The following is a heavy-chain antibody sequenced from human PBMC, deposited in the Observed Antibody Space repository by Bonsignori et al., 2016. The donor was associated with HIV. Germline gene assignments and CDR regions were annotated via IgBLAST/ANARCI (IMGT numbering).Heavy chain of an antibody. D-gene: IGHD3-3*01. J-gene: IGHJ3*02. Sequence: WVRQAPGQGLEWMGWISAYNGNTNYAQKLQGRVTMTTDTSTSTAYMELRSLRSDDTAVYYCARLLEGWSGYYPNDAFDIWGQGTMVTVSS. CDR2: ISAYNGNT. CDR3: ARLLEGWSGYYPNDAFDI. V-gene: IGHV1-18*01.